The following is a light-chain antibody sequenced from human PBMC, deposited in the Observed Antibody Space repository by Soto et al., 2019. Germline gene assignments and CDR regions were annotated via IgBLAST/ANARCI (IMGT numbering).Light chain of an antibody. CDR3: AAWDDSLNALV. CDR2: TNN. V-gene: IGLV1-44*01. Sequence: QSVLTQPPSASGTPGQRVTISCSGASSNIGSNAVNWYQQLPGTAPQLLIYTNNQRPSGVPDRFSGSKSGTSDSLAITGLQSEDEADYHCAAWDDSLNALVFGGGTQLTVL. CDR1: SSNIGSNA. J-gene: IGLJ3*02.